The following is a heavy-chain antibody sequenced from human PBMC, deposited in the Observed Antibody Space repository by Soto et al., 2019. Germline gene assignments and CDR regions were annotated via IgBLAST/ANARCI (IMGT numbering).Heavy chain of an antibody. Sequence: QLQLQESGSGLVKPSQTLSLTCAVSGGSINSGGYSWSWIRQPPGKGLEWIGYIYHSATYYNPSLKSRVTISVDRSKNQFSLKLSSVTAADTAVYYCASISLRYCSGGTCYRPIDYWGQGTLVTVSS. CDR1: GGSINSGGYS. V-gene: IGHV4-30-2*01. D-gene: IGHD2-15*01. CDR3: ASISLRYCSGGTCYRPIDY. J-gene: IGHJ4*02. CDR2: IYHSAT.